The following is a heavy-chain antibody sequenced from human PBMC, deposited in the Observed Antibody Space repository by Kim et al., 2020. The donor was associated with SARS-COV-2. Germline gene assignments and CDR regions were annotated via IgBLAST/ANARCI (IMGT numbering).Heavy chain of an antibody. Sequence: SETLSLTCTVSGGSISSSSYYWGWIRQPPGKGLEWIGSIYDSGSTYYNPSLKSRVTISVDTSKHQFSLKLSSVTAADTAVYYCARRGYSYGFGGRGGWYFDYWGQGTLVTVSS. J-gene: IGHJ4*02. CDR3: ARRGYSYGFGGRGGWYFDY. V-gene: IGHV4-39*01. CDR2: IYDSGST. D-gene: IGHD5-18*01. CDR1: GGSISSSSYY.